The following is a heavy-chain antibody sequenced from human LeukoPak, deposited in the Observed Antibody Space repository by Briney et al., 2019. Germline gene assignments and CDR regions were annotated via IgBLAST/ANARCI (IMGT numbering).Heavy chain of an antibody. V-gene: IGHV4-34*01. CDR3: ARQNYGAAALRY. D-gene: IGHD4/OR15-4a*01. J-gene: IGHJ4*02. Sequence: SETLSLTCAVYGGSFSGYYWSWIRQPPGKGLEWIGEINHSGRTNYNPSLKSRVTISVNTPNNELALKQSSVSAADTAAYYCARQNYGAAALRYWGQGTLVTVSS. CDR2: INHSGRT. CDR1: GGSFSGYY.